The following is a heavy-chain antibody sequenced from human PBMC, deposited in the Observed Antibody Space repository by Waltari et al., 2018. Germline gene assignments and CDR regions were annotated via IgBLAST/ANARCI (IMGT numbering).Heavy chain of an antibody. D-gene: IGHD2-15*01. CDR1: GLTFSSYW. V-gene: IGHV3-74*01. J-gene: IGHJ6*02. CDR3: ARHRPGGYGMDV. CDR2: ISSDDCRI. Sequence: QLVESGGSLVQPGGSLRLSCAASGLTFSSYWMQWVRQVPGKGLEWVSGISSDDCRIRYADSVKGRCTSSRDNPKTTLYRQLNSLRAEDSAVYFCARHRPGGYGMDVWGRGTTVTVSS.